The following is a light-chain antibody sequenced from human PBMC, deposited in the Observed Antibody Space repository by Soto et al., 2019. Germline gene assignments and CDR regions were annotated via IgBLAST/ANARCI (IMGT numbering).Light chain of an antibody. Sequence: QSVLTQPASVSGSPGQSITSACTGTSNDVGVYNYVSWYQHHSGKAPKLIIYEVSNRPSGVSDRFSGSKSGKTASLTISGLQAEDEADYYCSSYTSTSTPYVFGSGTKVTVL. CDR3: SSYTSTSTPYV. J-gene: IGLJ1*01. CDR1: SNDVGVYNY. CDR2: EVS. V-gene: IGLV2-14*01.